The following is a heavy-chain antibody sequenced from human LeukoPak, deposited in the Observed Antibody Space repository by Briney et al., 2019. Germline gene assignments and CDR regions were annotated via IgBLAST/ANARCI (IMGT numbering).Heavy chain of an antibody. Sequence: GGSLRLSCAASGVMFPSYWMTWVRQAPGKGLEWVANIKQDGSEKYYVDSVKGRFAISRDNAKNSVYLQMNSLRAEDTAVYYCARRHHFGFLDSWGQGTLVAVSS. CDR2: IKQDGSEK. V-gene: IGHV3-7*04. CDR3: ARRHHFGFLDS. J-gene: IGHJ4*02. D-gene: IGHD3-10*01. CDR1: GVMFPSYW.